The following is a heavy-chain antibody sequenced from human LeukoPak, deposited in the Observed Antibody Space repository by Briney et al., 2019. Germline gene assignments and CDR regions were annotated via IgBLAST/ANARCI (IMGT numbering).Heavy chain of an antibody. CDR1: GGSISSGDYY. J-gene: IGHJ4*02. D-gene: IGHD6-19*01. CDR2: IYYSGST. CDR3: ARESVAGTLDY. V-gene: IGHV4-30-4*08. Sequence: PSQTLSLTCTVSGGSISSGDYYWSWIRQTPGKGLEWIGYIYYSGSTSYNPSLKSRVTMSVDTSKNQFSLKLSSVTAADTAVYYCARESVAGTLDYWGQGTLVTVSS.